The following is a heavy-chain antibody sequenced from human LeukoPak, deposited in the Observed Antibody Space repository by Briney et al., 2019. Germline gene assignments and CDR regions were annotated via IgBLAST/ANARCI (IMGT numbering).Heavy chain of an antibody. J-gene: IGHJ3*02. CDR1: GYTFTGYY. D-gene: IGHD3-16*01. Sequence: ASVKVSCKASGYTFTGYYMHWVRQAPGQGLEWMGRINPNSGGTNYAQKLQGRVTMTRDTSISTAYMELSRLRSDDTAVYYCARLGASDYVWGLSASDAFDIWGQGTMVTVSS. CDR3: ARLGASDYVWGLSASDAFDI. CDR2: INPNSGGT. V-gene: IGHV1-2*06.